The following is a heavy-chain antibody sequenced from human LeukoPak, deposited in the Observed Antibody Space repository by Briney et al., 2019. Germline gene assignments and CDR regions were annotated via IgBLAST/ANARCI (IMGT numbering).Heavy chain of an antibody. V-gene: IGHV1-24*01. CDR3: AKDGQWLVAFQH. CDR1: GYTLTQLS. CDR2: FDPEDGET. D-gene: IGHD6-19*01. Sequence: ASVNVSRKCTGYTLTQLSLHWVRQAPAKGLEWVGGFDPEDGETIYAHKFQDRLTIRADTTSDKTYMEPRSLRSEDTAVYCCAKDGQWLVAFQHLGQGTLVTVSS. J-gene: IGHJ1*01.